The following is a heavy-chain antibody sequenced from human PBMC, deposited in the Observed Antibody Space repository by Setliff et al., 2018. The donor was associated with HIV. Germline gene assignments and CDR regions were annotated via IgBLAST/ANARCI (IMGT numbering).Heavy chain of an antibody. Sequence: SVQVSCKASGGTFGSYSISWVRQAPGQGLEWMGGIIPIFGTANYAQKFQGRVTITTDESTSTAYMELSSLRSEDTAVYYCARVGYDSSGYYPRGAFDIWGQGTMVTVSS. CDR1: GGTFGSYS. V-gene: IGHV1-69*05. CDR3: ARVGYDSSGYYPRGAFDI. J-gene: IGHJ3*02. D-gene: IGHD3-22*01. CDR2: IIPIFGTA.